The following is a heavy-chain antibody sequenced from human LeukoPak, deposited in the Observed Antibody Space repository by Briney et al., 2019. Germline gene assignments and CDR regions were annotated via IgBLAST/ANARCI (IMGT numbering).Heavy chain of an antibody. CDR1: GGSFSGYY. CDR3: ASLLRDGYNYFDY. D-gene: IGHD5-12*01. CDR2: INHSGST. V-gene: IGHV4-34*01. J-gene: IGHJ4*02. Sequence: NSSETLSLTCAVYGGSFSGYYWSWIRQPPGKGLEWIGEINHSGSTNYNPSLKSRVTISVDTSKNQFSLKLSSVTAADTAVYYCASLLRDGYNYFDYWGQGTLVTVSS.